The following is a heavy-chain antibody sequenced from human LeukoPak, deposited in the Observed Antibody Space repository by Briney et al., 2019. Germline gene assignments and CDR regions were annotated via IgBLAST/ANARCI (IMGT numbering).Heavy chain of an antibody. J-gene: IGHJ5*02. D-gene: IGHD4-23*01. CDR2: IYYSGST. CDR1: GGSISSYY. Sequence: SETLSLTCTVSGGSISSYYWSWIRQPPGKGLEWIGYIYYSGSTNYNPSLKSRVTISVDTSKNQFSLKLSSVTAADTAVYYCARLTTVLKAYQFDPWGQGTLVTVSS. CDR3: ARLTTVLKAYQFDP. V-gene: IGHV4-59*01.